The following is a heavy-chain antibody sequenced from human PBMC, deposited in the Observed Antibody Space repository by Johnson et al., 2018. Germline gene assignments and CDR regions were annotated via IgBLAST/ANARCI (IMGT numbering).Heavy chain of an antibody. D-gene: IGHD6-13*01. V-gene: IGHV4-59*01. Sequence: QVQLQESGPGLVKPSETLSLTCTVSGGSISSYYWSWIRQPPGKGLEWIGYIYYSGSTNYNPSLKSRVTISVDTSKNQFSLNLSSVTAADTAVYYCARESRIAAAGTYYYYDYMDVWGKGTTVTVSS. CDR2: IYYSGST. J-gene: IGHJ6*03. CDR1: GGSISSYY. CDR3: ARESRIAAAGTYYYYDYMDV.